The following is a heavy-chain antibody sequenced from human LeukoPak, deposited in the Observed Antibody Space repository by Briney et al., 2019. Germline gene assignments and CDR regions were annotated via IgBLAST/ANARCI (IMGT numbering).Heavy chain of an antibody. V-gene: IGHV3-23*01. Sequence: PGGSLRLSCAASGSTFSSYAMSWVRQAPGKGLEWVSAISGSGGSTYYADSVKGRFTISRDNSKNTLYPQMNSLRAEDTAVYYCAKDLNSYGYVNAFDYWGQGTLVTVSS. CDR2: ISGSGGST. J-gene: IGHJ4*02. CDR1: GSTFSSYA. CDR3: AKDLNSYGYVNAFDY. D-gene: IGHD5-18*01.